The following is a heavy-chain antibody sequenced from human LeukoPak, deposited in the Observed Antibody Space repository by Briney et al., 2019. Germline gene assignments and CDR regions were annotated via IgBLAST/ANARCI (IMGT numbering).Heavy chain of an antibody. Sequence: ASVKVSCKASGYTFTSYGISWVRQAPGQGLEWMGWISAYNGNTNYAQKLQGRVTMTTDTSTSTAYMELRSLRSDDTAVYYCARVMVRAPTVKYNWFDPWGQGTLVTVSS. D-gene: IGHD3-10*01. V-gene: IGHV1-18*01. CDR1: GYTFTSYG. CDR3: ARVMVRAPTVKYNWFDP. J-gene: IGHJ5*02. CDR2: ISAYNGNT.